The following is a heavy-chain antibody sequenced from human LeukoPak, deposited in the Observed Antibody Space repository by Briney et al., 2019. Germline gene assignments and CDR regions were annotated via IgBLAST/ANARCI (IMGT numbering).Heavy chain of an antibody. CDR1: GASINNYY. CDR2: IDTSGNT. J-gene: IGHJ4*02. D-gene: IGHD3-22*01. CDR3: ARFDDSRGFGVYYFDY. Sequence: SETLSLTCTVSGASINNYYWSWIRQSAGKGLEWIGRIDTSGNTRYNPSLESRLSMSLDTSKNQFSLTLNSVTAADTAVYYCARFDDSRGFGVYYFDYWGQGTLVTVSS. V-gene: IGHV4-4*07.